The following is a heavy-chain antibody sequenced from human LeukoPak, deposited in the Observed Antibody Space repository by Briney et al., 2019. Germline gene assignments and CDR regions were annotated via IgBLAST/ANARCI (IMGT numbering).Heavy chain of an antibody. J-gene: IGHJ6*02. CDR3: ARGSHYCSSTSCYTSPGDYYYYGMAV. CDR1: GYTFTSYD. D-gene: IGHD2-2*02. V-gene: IGHV1-8*01. Sequence: ASVKVSCKASGYTFTSYDINWVRQATGQGLEWMGWMNPNSGNTGYAQKFQGRVTMTRNTSISTAYMELSSLRSEDTAVYYCARGSHYCSSTSCYTSPGDYYYYGMAVWGQGTTVTVSS. CDR2: MNPNSGNT.